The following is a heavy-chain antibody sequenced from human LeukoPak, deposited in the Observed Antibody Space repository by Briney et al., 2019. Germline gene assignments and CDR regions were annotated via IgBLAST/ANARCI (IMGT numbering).Heavy chain of an antibody. J-gene: IGHJ4*02. CDR1: GFTFSSYA. CDR2: ISYDGSNK. V-gene: IGHV3-30-3*01. CDR3: ARVLYCSSTSCYIFDY. D-gene: IGHD2-2*02. Sequence: GGSLRLSCAASGFTFSSYAMHWVRQAPGKGLEWVAVISYDGSNKYYADSVKGRFTISRDNSKNTLYLQMNSLRAEDTAVYYCARVLYCSSTSCYIFDYWGQGTLVTVSS.